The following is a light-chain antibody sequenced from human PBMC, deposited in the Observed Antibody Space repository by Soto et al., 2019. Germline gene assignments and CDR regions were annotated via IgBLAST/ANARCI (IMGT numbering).Light chain of an antibody. CDR2: DAS. Sequence: DIQMIQSTYTLSASIANRVTIASRASQSINRWLAWYQQKPGKAPKLLIYDASTLESGVPSRFSGSGSGTEFTLTISSLQSDDLATYYCHQYDGYSWTFGQGTKVDIK. V-gene: IGKV1-5*01. CDR1: QSINRW. CDR3: HQYDGYSWT. J-gene: IGKJ1*01.